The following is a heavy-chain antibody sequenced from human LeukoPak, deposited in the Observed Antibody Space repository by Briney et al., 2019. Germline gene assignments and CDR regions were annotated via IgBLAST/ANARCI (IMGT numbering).Heavy chain of an antibody. CDR2: ISSSGSTI. V-gene: IGHV3-11*04. D-gene: IGHD4-17*01. J-gene: IGHJ6*03. CDR1: GFTFRDYY. Sequence: GGSLRLSCAASGFTFRDYYMSWIRQAPGQGLEWVSYISSSGSTIYYADSVKGRFTISRDNAKNSLYLQMNSLRAEDTAVYYCARSVTYYYYMDVWGKGTTVTVSS. CDR3: ARSVTYYYYMDV.